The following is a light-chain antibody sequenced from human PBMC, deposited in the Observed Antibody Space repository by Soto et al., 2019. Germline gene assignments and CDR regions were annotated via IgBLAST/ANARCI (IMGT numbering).Light chain of an antibody. J-gene: IGLJ3*02. Sequence: QSVLTQSRSVSGSPGQSVTISCTGTSSDVGGYKYVSWYQQYPGKAPQLMIYDVSNRPSGVPDRFSGSKSGNTASLTISGLQAEDEADYYCCSYAGSYNWVFGGGTKLTVL. CDR2: DVS. V-gene: IGLV2-11*01. CDR3: CSYAGSYNWV. CDR1: SSDVGGYKY.